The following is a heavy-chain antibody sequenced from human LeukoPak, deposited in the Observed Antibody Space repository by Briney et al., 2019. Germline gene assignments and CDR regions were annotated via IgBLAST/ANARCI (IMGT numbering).Heavy chain of an antibody. J-gene: IGHJ4*02. D-gene: IGHD2-21*02. CDR2: IRTNTDGGTT. CDR3: TRLLAY. V-gene: IGHV3-15*01. CDR1: GFTFSNAW. Sequence: GGSLRLSCAASGFTFSNAWMSWFRQAPGKGLEWVGRIRTNTDGGTTDYAAPVKGRFTISRDDSKDTLYLQMNSLKAEDTAVYYCTRLLAYWGQGTLVTVSS.